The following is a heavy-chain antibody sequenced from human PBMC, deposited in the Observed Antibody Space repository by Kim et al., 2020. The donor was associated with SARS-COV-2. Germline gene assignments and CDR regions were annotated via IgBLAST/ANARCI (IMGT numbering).Heavy chain of an antibody. J-gene: IGHJ4*02. Sequence: GTVKGRFTISRDNSKDTLYLQMNSLRAEETAVYYGASDDCSSTSCFKFDYWGQGTLVTVSS. V-gene: IGHV3-30*07. CDR3: ASDDCSSTSCFKFDY. D-gene: IGHD2-2*01.